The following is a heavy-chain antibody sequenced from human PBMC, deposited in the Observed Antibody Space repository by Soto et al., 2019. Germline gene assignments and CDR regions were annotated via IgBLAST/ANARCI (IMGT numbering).Heavy chain of an antibody. J-gene: IGHJ6*02. CDR3: ARDSNDILTGYPFGMDV. V-gene: IGHV3-48*01. CDR1: GFTFSSYS. Sequence: GGSLRLSCAASGFTFSSYSINWVRQAPGKGLEWVSYISSSSSTIYYADSVKGRFTISRDNAKNSLYLQMNSLRAEDTVVYYCARDSNDILTGYPFGMDVWGQGTTVTVSS. CDR2: ISSSSSTI. D-gene: IGHD3-9*01.